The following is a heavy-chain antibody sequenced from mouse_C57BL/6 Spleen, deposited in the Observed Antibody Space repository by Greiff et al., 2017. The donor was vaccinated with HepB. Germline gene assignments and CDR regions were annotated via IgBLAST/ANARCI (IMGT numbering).Heavy chain of an antibody. CDR3: AREAGDYDGWYFDV. V-gene: IGHV3-6*01. Sequence: VQLKESGPGLVKPSQSLSLTCSVTGYSITSGYYWNWIRQFPGNKLEWMGYISYDGSNNYNPSLKNRISITRDTSKNQFFLKLNSVTTEDTATYYCAREAGDYDGWYFDVWGTGTTVTVSS. CDR2: ISYDGSN. J-gene: IGHJ1*03. D-gene: IGHD2-4*01. CDR1: GYSITSGYY.